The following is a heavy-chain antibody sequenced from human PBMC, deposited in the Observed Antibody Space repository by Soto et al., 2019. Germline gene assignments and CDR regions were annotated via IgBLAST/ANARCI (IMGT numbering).Heavy chain of an antibody. V-gene: IGHV3-48*01. Sequence: GGSLRLSCAASGFTFSSYSMNWVRQAPGKGLEWVSYISSSSTIYYADSVKGRFTISRDNAKNSLYLQMNSLRAEDTAVYYCARGGSNYYYYYYYYMDVWGKGTTVTVSS. J-gene: IGHJ6*03. D-gene: IGHD4-4*01. CDR3: ARGGSNYYYYYYYYMDV. CDR1: GFTFSSYS. CDR2: ISSSSTI.